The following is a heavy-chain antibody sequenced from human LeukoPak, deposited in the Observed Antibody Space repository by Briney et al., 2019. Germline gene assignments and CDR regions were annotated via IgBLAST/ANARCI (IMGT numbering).Heavy chain of an antibody. CDR2: IRYDGGNK. CDR1: GFTFSSYG. V-gene: IGHV3-30*02. J-gene: IGHJ6*03. CDR3: AKDSWELDYYYYYYMDV. D-gene: IGHD1-26*01. Sequence: GGSLRLSCAASGFTFSSYGMHWVRQAPGKGLEWVAFIRYDGGNKYYADSVKGRFTISRDNSKNTLYLQMNSLRAEDTAVYYCAKDSWELDYYYYYYMDVWGKGTTVTVSS.